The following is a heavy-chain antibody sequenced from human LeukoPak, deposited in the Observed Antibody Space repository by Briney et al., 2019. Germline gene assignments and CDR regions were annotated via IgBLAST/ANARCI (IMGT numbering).Heavy chain of an antibody. CDR3: ARHAPGDYFDY. D-gene: IGHD3-16*01. CDR2: IHPGDSDT. V-gene: IGHV5-51*01. J-gene: IGHJ4*02. CDR1: GYIFINYW. Sequence: GESLKISCKGSGYIFINYWVGWVRQMPGKGLEWMGIIHPGDSDTRYSPSFQGQVIISADKSITTAYLQWGSLKASDTAMYYCARHAPGDYFDYWGQGTLVTVSS.